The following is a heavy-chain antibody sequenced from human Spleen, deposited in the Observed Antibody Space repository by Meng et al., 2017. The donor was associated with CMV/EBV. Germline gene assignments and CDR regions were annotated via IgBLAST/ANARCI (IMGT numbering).Heavy chain of an antibody. V-gene: IGHV1-69*10. Sequence: SVKVSCKASGGTFSSYAISWVRQAPGQGLEWMGGIIPILGIANYAQKFQGRVTITADKSTSTAYMELSSLRSEDTAVYYCATAPYYDFWSGYLNFDYWGQGTLVTVS. CDR2: IIPILGIA. CDR3: ATAPYYDFWSGYLNFDY. J-gene: IGHJ4*02. D-gene: IGHD3-3*01. CDR1: GGTFSSYA.